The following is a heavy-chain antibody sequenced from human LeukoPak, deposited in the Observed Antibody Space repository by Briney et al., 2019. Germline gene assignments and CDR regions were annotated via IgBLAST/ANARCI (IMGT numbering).Heavy chain of an antibody. CDR1: GFTFSSYA. Sequence: GGSLRLFCAASGFTFSSYAMSWVRQAPGKGLEWVSAISGSGGSTYYADSVKGRFTISRDNSKNTLYLQMNSLRAEDTAVYYCAKDRMVRGVIIDYWGQGTLVSVSS. J-gene: IGHJ4*02. CDR3: AKDRMVRGVIIDY. CDR2: ISGSGGST. V-gene: IGHV3-23*01. D-gene: IGHD3-10*01.